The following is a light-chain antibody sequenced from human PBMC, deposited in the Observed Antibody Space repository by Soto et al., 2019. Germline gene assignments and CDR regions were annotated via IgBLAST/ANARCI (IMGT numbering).Light chain of an antibody. CDR2: EVS. Sequence: QSALTQPASVSGSPGQSITISCTGTSSDVGGYNYVSWYQQRPGKAPKLMIYEVSNRPSGVSNRFSGSKSGNTASLTISGLQAEDEGDFYCSSYTSSSTYVFGNGTKVTVL. J-gene: IGLJ1*01. V-gene: IGLV2-14*01. CDR1: SSDVGGYNY. CDR3: SSYTSSSTYV.